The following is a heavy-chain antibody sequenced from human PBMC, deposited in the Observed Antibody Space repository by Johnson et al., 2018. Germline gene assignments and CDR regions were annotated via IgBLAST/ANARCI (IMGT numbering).Heavy chain of an antibody. CDR1: GFTFDDYA. V-gene: IGHV3-9*01. CDR2: ISYNSGRK. J-gene: IGHJ6*02. CDR3: AKGRTGSTYFYYGLDV. D-gene: IGHD1-7*01. Sequence: VQLVQSGGGLVQPGRSLRLSCAASGFTFDDYAMHWVRQVPGKGLDWVSSISYNSGRKDYADSVKGRFTISRDNAKNSLYLQMNSLRGEDTALYFCAKGRTGSTYFYYGLDVWGQGTTVTVAS.